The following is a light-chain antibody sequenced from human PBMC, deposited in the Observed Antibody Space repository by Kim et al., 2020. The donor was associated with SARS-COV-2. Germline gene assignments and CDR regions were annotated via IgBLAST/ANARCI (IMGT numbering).Light chain of an antibody. V-gene: IGLV2-14*03. CDR1: SSDVGGYNY. CDR3: TSYTSSITWV. Sequence: QSALSQPASVSGSPGQSITISCTGTSSDVGGYNYVSWYQHNPGKAPNLILYGVSKRPSGVSNRFSGSKSGNTASLTISGLQAEDEADYYCTSYTSSITWVFGGGTQLTVL. CDR2: GVS. J-gene: IGLJ3*02.